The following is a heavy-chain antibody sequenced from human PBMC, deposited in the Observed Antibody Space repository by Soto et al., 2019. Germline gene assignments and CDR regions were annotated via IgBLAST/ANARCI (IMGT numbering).Heavy chain of an antibody. J-gene: IGHJ4*02. D-gene: IGHD5-12*01. CDR3: TTGGGGYAHRFDS. CDR2: IIPLFDTT. V-gene: IGHV1-69*01. CDR1: GGSFSSYT. Sequence: QVQLVQSGAEVKKPGSSVKVSCKASGGSFSSYTISWVRQAPGQGLEWMGGIIPLFDTTNYAQKFQGRVTITAAESSSTAYMELSSLTSEDTAVFYCTTGGGGYAHRFDSWGQGTLVTVSS.